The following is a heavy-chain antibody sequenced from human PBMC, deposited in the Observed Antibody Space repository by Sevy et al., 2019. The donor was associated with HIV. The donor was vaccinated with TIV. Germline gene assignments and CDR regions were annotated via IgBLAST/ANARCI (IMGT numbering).Heavy chain of an antibody. V-gene: IGHV1-69*05. D-gene: IGHD4-17*01. CDR3: ARGNAVTTRGDYFES. Sequence: ASVKVSCKASGGTFSNYAINWVRQAPGQGLGWMGGITPFFGTGNYALKFQDRVTITTDESARVAYMELSSLTSEDTAVYYCARGNAVTTRGDYFESWGQGSLVTVSS. CDR2: ITPFFGTG. CDR1: GGTFSNYA. J-gene: IGHJ4*02.